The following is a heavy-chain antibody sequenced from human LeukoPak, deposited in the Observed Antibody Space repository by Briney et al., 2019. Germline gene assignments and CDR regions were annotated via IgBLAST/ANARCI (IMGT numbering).Heavy chain of an antibody. Sequence: GGSLRLSCAASGFTFSSYAMHWVRQAPGKGLEWVAVISYDGSNKYYADSVKGRFTISRDNSKNTLYLQMNSLRAEDTAVYYCARDPVPLYDSDQWYFDYWGQGTLVTVSS. V-gene: IGHV3-30*04. CDR3: ARDPVPLYDSDQWYFDY. J-gene: IGHJ4*02. CDR1: GFTFSSYA. D-gene: IGHD3-3*01. CDR2: ISYDGSNK.